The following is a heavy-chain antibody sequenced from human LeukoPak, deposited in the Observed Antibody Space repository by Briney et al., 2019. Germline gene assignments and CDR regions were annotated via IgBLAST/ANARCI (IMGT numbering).Heavy chain of an antibody. J-gene: IGHJ4*02. CDR1: GFTFDDYA. V-gene: IGHV3-43*02. CDR3: VKEPHYYDRSGYF. CDR2: IGGDGGSA. Sequence: GGSLRLSCAASGFTFDDYAMHWVRQAPGKGLEWVSLIGGDGGSAYYADSVKGRFTISRDNSKNSLFLQMKSLRTDDTALYYCVKEPHYYDRSGYFWGQGTLVTVSS. D-gene: IGHD3-22*01.